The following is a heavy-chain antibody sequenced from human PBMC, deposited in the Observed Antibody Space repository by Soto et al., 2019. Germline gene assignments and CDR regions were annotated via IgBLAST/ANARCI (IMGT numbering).Heavy chain of an antibody. CDR3: ATETYYYDSSGSQYDY. Sequence: EVQLVESGGGLIQPGGSLRLSCAASGFTVSSNYMSWVRQAPGKGLEWVSVIYSGGSTYYADSVKGRFTISRDNSKNTLYLQMNSLRAEDTAVYYCATETYYYDSSGSQYDYWGQGTLVTVSS. D-gene: IGHD3-22*01. CDR1: GFTVSSNY. CDR2: IYSGGST. V-gene: IGHV3-53*01. J-gene: IGHJ4*02.